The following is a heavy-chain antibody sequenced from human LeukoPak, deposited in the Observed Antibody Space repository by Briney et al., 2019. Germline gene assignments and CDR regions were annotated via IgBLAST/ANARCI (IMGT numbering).Heavy chain of an antibody. CDR3: ASGSSDYYYYYYMDV. CDR1: GGSISSSSYY. CDR2: IYYSGST. D-gene: IGHD2-2*01. Sequence: SETLSLTCTVSGGSISSSSYYWGWIRQPPGKGLEWIGSIYYSGSTYYNPSLKSRVTISVDTSKNQFSLKVSSVTAADTAVYYCASGSSDYYYYYYMDVWGKGTTVTVSS. V-gene: IGHV4-39*07. J-gene: IGHJ6*03.